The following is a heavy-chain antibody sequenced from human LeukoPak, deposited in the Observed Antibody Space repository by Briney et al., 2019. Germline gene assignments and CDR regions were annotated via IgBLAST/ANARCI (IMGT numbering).Heavy chain of an antibody. D-gene: IGHD6-6*01. CDR2: INPSGGST. CDR3: ARVVSSSSSKGLLGY. V-gene: IGHV1-46*03. J-gene: IGHJ4*02. CDR1: GYTFTSYY. Sequence: ASVKVSCKASGYTFTSYYMRWVRQAPGQGLEWMGIINPSGGSTSYAQKFQGRVTMTRDTSTSTVYMELSSLRSEDTAVYYCARVVSSSSSKGLLGYWGQGTLVTVSS.